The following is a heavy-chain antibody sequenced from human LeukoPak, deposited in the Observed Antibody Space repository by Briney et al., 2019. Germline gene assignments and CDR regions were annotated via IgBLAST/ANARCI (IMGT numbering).Heavy chain of an antibody. Sequence: GGSLRLSCAASGFTFSGYSMNWVRQAPGKGLEWVSSITSSSSYIYYADSVKGRFTISRDNAKNSLYLQMNSLRAEDTAVYYCAELGITMIGGVWGKGTTVTISS. CDR2: ITSSSSYI. CDR1: GFTFSGYS. V-gene: IGHV3-21*01. D-gene: IGHD3-10*02. CDR3: AELGITMIGGV. J-gene: IGHJ6*04.